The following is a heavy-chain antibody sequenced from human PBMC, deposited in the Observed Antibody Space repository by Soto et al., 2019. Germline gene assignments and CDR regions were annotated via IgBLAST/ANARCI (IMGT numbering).Heavy chain of an antibody. Sequence: QVQLVESGGGVVQPGRSLRLSCAASGFTFSSYGMHWVRQAPGKGLEWVAVIWDDGSNKYYVDSVKGRFTISRDNSKNTLYLQMNSLRAEDTAVYYCARDMKPYYYYYMDVWGKGTTVTVSS. CDR3: ARDMKPYYYYYMDV. CDR2: IWDDGSNK. J-gene: IGHJ6*03. D-gene: IGHD3-16*01. V-gene: IGHV3-33*01. CDR1: GFTFSSYG.